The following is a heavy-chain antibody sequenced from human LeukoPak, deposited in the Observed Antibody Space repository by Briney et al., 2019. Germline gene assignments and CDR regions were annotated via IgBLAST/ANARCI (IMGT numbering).Heavy chain of an antibody. CDR2: ISGSGGST. V-gene: IGHV3-23*01. Sequence: GRSLRLSCAASGFTFSSYAMSWVRQAPGKGLEWVSAISGSGGSTYYADSVKGRFTISRDNSKNTLYLQMNSLRAEDTAVYYCAKDREDAEYYFDYWGQGTLVTVSS. J-gene: IGHJ4*02. D-gene: IGHD2-2*01. CDR1: GFTFSSYA. CDR3: AKDREDAEYYFDY.